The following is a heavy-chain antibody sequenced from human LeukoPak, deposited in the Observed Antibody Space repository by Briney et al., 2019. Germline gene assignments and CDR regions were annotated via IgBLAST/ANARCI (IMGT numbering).Heavy chain of an antibody. Sequence: SQTLSLTCAISGDSVSSNSAAWTWIRQSPSRGLEWLGRTYYGSKWYNDYAVSVKSRITINPDTSKNQFSLQLNSVTPEDTAVYYCAREDSSSYGSFDYWGQGTLVTVSS. CDR1: GDSVSSNSAA. D-gene: IGHD6-13*01. J-gene: IGHJ4*02. V-gene: IGHV6-1*01. CDR2: TYYGSKWYN. CDR3: AREDSSSYGSFDY.